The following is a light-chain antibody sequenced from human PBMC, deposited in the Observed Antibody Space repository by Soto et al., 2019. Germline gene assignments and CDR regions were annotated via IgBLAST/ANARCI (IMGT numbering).Light chain of an antibody. Sequence: QSALTQPASVSGSPGQSITISCTASSSDVGSYNLVSWYQQHPTKAPKLMIYEVSKRPSGVSNRFSGSKSDNTAARTISGRQVEDEAEYYCCSYAGSSTLAVFGGGTQLIVL. V-gene: IGLV2-23*02. CDR2: EVS. CDR3: CSYAGSSTLAV. CDR1: SSDVGSYNL. J-gene: IGLJ7*01.